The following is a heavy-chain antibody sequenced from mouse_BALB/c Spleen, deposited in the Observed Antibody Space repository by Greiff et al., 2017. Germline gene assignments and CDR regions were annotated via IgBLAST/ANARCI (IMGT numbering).Heavy chain of an antibody. D-gene: IGHD1-1*01. CDR2: IRNKANGYTT. V-gene: IGHV7-3*02. J-gene: IGHJ3*01. CDR1: GFPFPVYY. CDR3: ARPHYYGSSEVAY. Sequence: VPLVGSGGGLLQPGGFLRPPFATFGFPFPVYYLSWVPPPPGKALEWLGFIRNKANGYTTEYSASVKGRFTISRDNSQSILYLQMNTLRAEDSATYYCARPHYYGSSEVAYWGQGTLVTVSA.